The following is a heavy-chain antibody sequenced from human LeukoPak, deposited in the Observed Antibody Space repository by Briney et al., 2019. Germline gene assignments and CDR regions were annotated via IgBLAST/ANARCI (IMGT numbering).Heavy chain of an antibody. CDR2: ISSSSSTI. CDR1: GFTFSSYS. D-gene: IGHD3-22*01. Sequence: QPGGSLRLSCAASGFTFSSYSMNWVRQAPGKGLEWVSYISSSSSTIYYADSVKGRFTISRDNAKNSLYLQMNSLRAEDTAVYYCARSLIVASEDYWGQGTLVTVSS. J-gene: IGHJ4*02. V-gene: IGHV3-48*01. CDR3: ARSLIVASEDY.